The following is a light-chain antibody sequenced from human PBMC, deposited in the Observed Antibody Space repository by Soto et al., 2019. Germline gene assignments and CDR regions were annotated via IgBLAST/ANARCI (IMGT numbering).Light chain of an antibody. CDR3: QQYTNCPLT. CDR1: HIVSNN. Sequence: EIVLTQSPATLSVSPGERATLSCRASHIVSNNLAWYQQKPGQAPRLLIYDASTRATGIPARFSGSGSGTEFTLPISSLQSEDFAVYSYQQYTNCPLTFAGGPKVQIK. V-gene: IGKV3-15*01. CDR2: DAS. J-gene: IGKJ4*01.